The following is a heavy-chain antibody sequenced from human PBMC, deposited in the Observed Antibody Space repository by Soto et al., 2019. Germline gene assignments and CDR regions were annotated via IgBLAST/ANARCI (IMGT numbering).Heavy chain of an antibody. D-gene: IGHD2-2*01. CDR2: IYYSGST. J-gene: IGHJ6*02. V-gene: IGHV4-61*01. CDR3: ARDTLDCSSTSCPYYYYYGMDV. CDR1: AGSVSSGSYY. Sequence: SETLSLTCTVSAGSVSSGSYYWSWIRQPPGKGLEWIGYIYYSGSTNYNPSLKSRVTISVDTSKNQFSLKLSSVTAADTAVYYCARDTLDCSSTSCPYYYYYGMDVWGQGTTVTVSS.